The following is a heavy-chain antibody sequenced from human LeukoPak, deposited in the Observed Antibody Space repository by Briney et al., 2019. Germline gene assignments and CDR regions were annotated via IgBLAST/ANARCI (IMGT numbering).Heavy chain of an antibody. CDR2: IYYSGST. D-gene: IGHD3-10*01. V-gene: IGHV4-59*01. CDR3: ARIRFEESNWFDP. J-gene: IGHJ5*02. Sequence: SETLSLTCTVSGGSISSYYWSWIRQPPGKGLEWIGYIYYSGSTNYNPSLKSRVTISVDTSKNQFSLKLSFVTAADTAVYYCARIRFEESNWFDPWGQGTLVTVSS. CDR1: GGSISSYY.